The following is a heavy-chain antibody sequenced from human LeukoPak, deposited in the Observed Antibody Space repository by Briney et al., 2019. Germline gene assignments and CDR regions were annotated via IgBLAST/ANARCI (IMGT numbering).Heavy chain of an antibody. Sequence: PSETLSLTCTVSSGSISSYYRSWIRQPAGKGLEWIGRIYTSGSTNYNPSLKSRVTMSVDTSKNQFSLKLSSVTAADTAVYYCAREGTNSGYESNDAFDIWGQGTMVTVSS. V-gene: IGHV4-4*07. CDR3: AREGTNSGYESNDAFDI. CDR2: IYTSGST. CDR1: SGSISSYY. D-gene: IGHD5-12*01. J-gene: IGHJ3*02.